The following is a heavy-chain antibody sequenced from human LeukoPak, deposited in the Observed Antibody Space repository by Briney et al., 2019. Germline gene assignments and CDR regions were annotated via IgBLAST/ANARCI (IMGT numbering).Heavy chain of an antibody. CDR1: GFTFDDYA. D-gene: IGHD1-26*01. CDR2: ISGDGGST. Sequence: PGGFLRLSCAASGFTFDDYAMHWVRQAPGKGLEWVSLISGDGGSTYYADSVKGRFTISRDNSKNSLYLQMNSLRTEDTALYYCAKDASFLGVGATHYYYYYMDVWGKGTTVTVSS. CDR3: AKDASFLGVGATHYYYYYMDV. J-gene: IGHJ6*03. V-gene: IGHV3-43*02.